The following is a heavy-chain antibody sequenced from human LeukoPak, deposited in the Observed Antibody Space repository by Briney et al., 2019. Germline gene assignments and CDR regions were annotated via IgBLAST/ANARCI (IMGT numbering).Heavy chain of an antibody. CDR2: IIPIFGTA. J-gene: IGHJ4*02. V-gene: IGHV1-69*13. CDR3: AGHIRGLYSGYESYFDY. CDR1: GGTFSSYA. Sequence: ASVKVSCKASGGTFSSYAISWVRQAPGQGLEWMGGIIPIFGTANYAQKFQGRVTITADESTSTAYMELSSLRSEDTAVYYCAGHIRGLYSGYESYFDYWGQGTLVTVSS. D-gene: IGHD5-12*01.